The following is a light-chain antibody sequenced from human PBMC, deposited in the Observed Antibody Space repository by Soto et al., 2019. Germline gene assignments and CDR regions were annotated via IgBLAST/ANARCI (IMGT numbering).Light chain of an antibody. J-gene: IGLJ1*01. CDR1: SSDVGNYNY. CDR2: EVS. CDR3: SSYTGRSPLFV. V-gene: IGLV2-14*01. Sequence: QSVLTQPASVSGSPGQSITISCTGTSSDVGNYNYVSWYQQHPGKAPKLMIFEVSDRPSGVSYRFSGSKSGNTASLTISGRQAEDEADYYCSSYTGRSPLFVFGTGTKLTVL.